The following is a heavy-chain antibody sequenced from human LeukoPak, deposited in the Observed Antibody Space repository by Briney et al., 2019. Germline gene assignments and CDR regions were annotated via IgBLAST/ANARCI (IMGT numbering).Heavy chain of an antibody. CDR1: GGSICTSYYY. CDR2: ISSSGST. V-gene: IGHV4-61*02. Sequence: PSETLSLTCTVSGGSICTSYYYWSWSRQPAGKGLEWIGRISSSGSTNYNPSLKSRVTISVDTSKNQLSLKLSSVTAADTAVYYCARTAEYYYDSSGYYWGAFDIWGQGTMVTVSS. J-gene: IGHJ3*02. CDR3: ARTAEYYYDSSGYYWGAFDI. D-gene: IGHD3-22*01.